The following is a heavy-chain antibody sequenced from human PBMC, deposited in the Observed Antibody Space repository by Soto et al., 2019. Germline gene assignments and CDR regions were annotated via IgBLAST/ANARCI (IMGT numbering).Heavy chain of an antibody. J-gene: IGHJ4*02. V-gene: IGHV4-31*03. CDR2: IYYSGST. Sequence: SETLSLTCTVSGGSISSGGYYWSWIRQHPGKGLEWIGYIYYSGSTYYNPSLKSRVTISVDTSKNQFSLKLSSVTAADTAVYYCARTDHCSGGSCYSGPLYWGQGTLVTVSS. D-gene: IGHD2-15*01. CDR1: GGSISSGGYY. CDR3: ARTDHCSGGSCYSGPLY.